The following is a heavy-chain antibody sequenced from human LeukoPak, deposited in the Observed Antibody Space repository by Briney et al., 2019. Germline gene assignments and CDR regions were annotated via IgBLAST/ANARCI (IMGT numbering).Heavy chain of an antibody. CDR2: IYYSGST. J-gene: IGHJ4*02. CDR3: AKGGVEMGTIRIYY. Sequence: PSETLSLTCTVSGGSISSSSYYWGWIRQPPGRGLEWIGSIYYSGSTFYNPSLKSRVTISVDTSKNQFSLKLSSVTAADTAVYYCAKGGVEMGTIRIYYWGQGTLVTVSS. CDR1: GGSISSSSYY. D-gene: IGHD5-24*01. V-gene: IGHV4-39*07.